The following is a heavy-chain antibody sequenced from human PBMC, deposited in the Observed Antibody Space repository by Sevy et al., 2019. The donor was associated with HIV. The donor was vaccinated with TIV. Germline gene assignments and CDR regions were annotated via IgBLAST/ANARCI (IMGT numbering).Heavy chain of an antibody. J-gene: IGHJ6*02. CDR1: GFTFNNYA. V-gene: IGHV3-23*01. CDR3: AKEKHYDSSYAMDV. Sequence: GGSLRLSCAASGFTFNNYAISWVRQAPGKGLEWVSVITSDGYSTYYADSVKGRFTISRDNSKNTVFLQMNSLRAEDTAVYYCAKEKHYDSSYAMDVWGQGTTVTVSS. D-gene: IGHD3-22*01. CDR2: ITSDGYST.